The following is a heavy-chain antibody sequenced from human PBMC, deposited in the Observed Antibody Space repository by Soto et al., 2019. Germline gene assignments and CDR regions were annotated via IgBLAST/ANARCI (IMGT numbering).Heavy chain of an antibody. CDR3: GRVEVKAVAGTASSWFDP. V-gene: IGHV4-59*01. Sequence: PSETLSLTCTVSGGSISSYYWSWIRQPPGKGLEWIGYIYYSGSTNYNPSLKSRVTISVDTSKNQFSLKLSSVTAADTAVYYCGRVEVKAVAGTASSWFDPWGQGTLVTVSS. CDR1: GGSISSYY. D-gene: IGHD6-19*01. J-gene: IGHJ5*02. CDR2: IYYSGST.